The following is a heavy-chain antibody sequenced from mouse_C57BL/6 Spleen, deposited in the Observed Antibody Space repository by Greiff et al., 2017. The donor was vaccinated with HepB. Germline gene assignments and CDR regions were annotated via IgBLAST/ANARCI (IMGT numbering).Heavy chain of an antibody. J-gene: IGHJ1*03. CDR2: IRNKANNHAT. CDR1: GFTFSDAW. Sequence: EVKLQESGGGLVQPGGSMKLSCAASGFTFSDAWMDWVRQSPEKGLEWVAEIRNKANNHATYYAESVKGRFTISRDDSKSSVYLQMNSLRAEDTGIYYCTRPLYYYGSNWYFDVWGTGTTVTVSS. CDR3: TRPLYYYGSNWYFDV. V-gene: IGHV6-6*01. D-gene: IGHD1-1*01.